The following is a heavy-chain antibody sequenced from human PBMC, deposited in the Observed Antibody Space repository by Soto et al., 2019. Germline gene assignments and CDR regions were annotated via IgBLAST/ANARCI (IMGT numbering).Heavy chain of an antibody. Sequence: GGSLRLSCAASGFTFSDHYMDLIRQAPGKGLEWVGRIRNKANSYTTDYAASVKGRFTISRDDSKDSLYLQMNSLKTEDTAIYYCARDSGKGAYFDYWGHGTLVTVSS. J-gene: IGHJ4*01. D-gene: IGHD1-26*01. CDR3: ARDSGKGAYFDY. V-gene: IGHV3-72*01. CDR1: GFTFSDHY. CDR2: IRNKANSYTT.